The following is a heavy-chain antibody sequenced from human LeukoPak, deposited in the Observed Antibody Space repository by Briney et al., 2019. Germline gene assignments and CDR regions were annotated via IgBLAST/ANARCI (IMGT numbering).Heavy chain of an antibody. Sequence: GGSLRLSCAASRFIFSSYAMHWVRQAPGKGLEWVAVLSYDGSDKYYADSVKGRFTISRDNSRNTLYLQMNSLRTEDTAMYYCARSDTAMGRLDYWGQGTLVTVSS. CDR2: LSYDGSDK. V-gene: IGHV3-30*04. D-gene: IGHD5-18*01. J-gene: IGHJ4*02. CDR3: ARSDTAMGRLDY. CDR1: RFIFSSYA.